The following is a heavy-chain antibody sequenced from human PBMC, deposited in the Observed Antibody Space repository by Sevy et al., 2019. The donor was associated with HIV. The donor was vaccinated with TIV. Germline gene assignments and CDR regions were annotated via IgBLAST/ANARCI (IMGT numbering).Heavy chain of an antibody. D-gene: IGHD2-15*01. CDR3: AQGRNNCSDGLDS. Sequence: GGSLRLSCEVSGFTFNKYAMHWVRQAPGKGLEWLSLISGSGDFKYYADSVQGRFTVSRDNSKSTLFLHISSLTVEDSAVYYCAQGRNNCSDGLDSWGQGTRVTVSS. CDR2: ISGSGDFK. CDR1: GFTFNKYA. J-gene: IGHJ4*02. V-gene: IGHV3-23*01.